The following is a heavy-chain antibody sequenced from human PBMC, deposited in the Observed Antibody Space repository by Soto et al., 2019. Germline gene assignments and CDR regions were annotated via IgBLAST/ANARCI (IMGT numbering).Heavy chain of an antibody. Sequence: GGSLRLSCASSGCPFSSYAMHWVRQAPGKGLEWVAVISYDGSNKYYADSVKGRFTISRDNAKNTLYLQMNSLRAEDTAVYYCAREAGSAYDSSGYFDYWGQGTLVTVSS. CDR2: ISYDGSNK. D-gene: IGHD3-22*01. CDR1: GCPFSSYA. CDR3: AREAGSAYDSSGYFDY. V-gene: IGHV3-30-3*01. J-gene: IGHJ4*02.